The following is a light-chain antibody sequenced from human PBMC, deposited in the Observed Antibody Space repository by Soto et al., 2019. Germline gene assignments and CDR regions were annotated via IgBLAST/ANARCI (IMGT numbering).Light chain of an antibody. CDR2: GAS. CDR1: QSGGSN. V-gene: IGKV3-15*01. CDR3: QQFNVWHRT. J-gene: IGKJ1*01. Sequence: EIVITQSPATLSVSPGERATLSCRASQSGGSNLAWYQQKPGQAPRLLIYGASTRATDIPARFSGSGSGTEFALTINSLQSEDFAVYFCQQFNVWHRTLGQGTKVDIK.